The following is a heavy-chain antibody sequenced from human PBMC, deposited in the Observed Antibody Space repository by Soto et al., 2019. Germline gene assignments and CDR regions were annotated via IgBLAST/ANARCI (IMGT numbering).Heavy chain of an antibody. CDR2: IYPGDSDT. D-gene: IGHD2-2*02. V-gene: IGHV5-51*01. Sequence: GESLKISCKGSGYSFTSYWIGWVRQMPGKGLEWMGIIYPGDSDTRYSPSVQGQDTISADKFISTAYLQWSSLKASDTAMYYCARQHCSSTSCYNTALDIWGQGTMGTVSS. J-gene: IGHJ3*02. CDR3: ARQHCSSTSCYNTALDI. CDR1: GYSFTSYW.